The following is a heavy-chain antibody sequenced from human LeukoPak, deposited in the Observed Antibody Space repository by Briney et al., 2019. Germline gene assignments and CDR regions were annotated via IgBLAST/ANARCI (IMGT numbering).Heavy chain of an antibody. CDR1: GGSISSSNW. CDR3: ARGGTMVRGVIPCEY. V-gene: IGHV4-4*02. CDR2: INHGGST. Sequence: SETLSLTCAVSGGSISSSNWWSWVRQPPGKGLEWIGEINHGGSTNYNPSLKNRVTISVDTSKNQFSLKLSSVTAADTAVYYCARGGTMVRGVIPCEYWGQGTLVTVSS. D-gene: IGHD3-10*01. J-gene: IGHJ4*02.